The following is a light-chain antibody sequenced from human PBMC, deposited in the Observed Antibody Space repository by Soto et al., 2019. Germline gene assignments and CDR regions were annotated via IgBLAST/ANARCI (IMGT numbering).Light chain of an antibody. CDR2: AAS. CDR1: QGISRY. CDR3: QQYNDYWT. V-gene: IGKV1-8*01. Sequence: AIRMTQSPSSFSASTGDRVTITCRASQGISRYLAWYQQTPGKAPKLLIYAASTLQSGVPSRFSGSGSGTDFTLTISCLQAEYFATYCCQQYNDYWTFGQGTKVDIK. J-gene: IGKJ1*01.